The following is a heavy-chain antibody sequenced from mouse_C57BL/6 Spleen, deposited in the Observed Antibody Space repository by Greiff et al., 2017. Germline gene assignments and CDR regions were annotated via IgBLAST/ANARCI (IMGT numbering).Heavy chain of an antibody. V-gene: IGHV1-66*01. J-gene: IGHJ2*01. CDR1: GYSFTSYY. D-gene: IGHD3-2*02. CDR2: IYPGSGNT. CDR3: ARVDSSGYVPD. Sequence: QVQLQQSGPELVKPGASVKISCKASGYSFTSYYIHWVKQRPGQGLEWIGWIYPGSGNTKYNEKFKGKATLTADTSSSTAYMQLSSLTSEDSAVYYCARVDSSGYVPDWGQGTTLTVSS.